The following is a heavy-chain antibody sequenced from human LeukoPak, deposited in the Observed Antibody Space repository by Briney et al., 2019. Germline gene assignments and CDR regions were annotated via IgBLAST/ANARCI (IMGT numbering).Heavy chain of an antibody. J-gene: IGHJ4*02. D-gene: IGHD6-19*01. V-gene: IGHV4-38-2*01. CDR2: IYHSGST. Sequence: SETLSLTCAVSGYSISSGYYWGWIRQPPGKGLEWIGSIYHSGSTYYNPSLKSRVTTSVDTSKNQFSLKLSSVTAADTAVYYCARGRIAVAGKTFDYWGQGILVTVSS. CDR3: ARGRIAVAGKTFDY. CDR1: GYSISSGYY.